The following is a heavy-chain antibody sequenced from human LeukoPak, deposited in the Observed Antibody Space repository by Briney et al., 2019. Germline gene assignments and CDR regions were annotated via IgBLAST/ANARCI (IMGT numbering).Heavy chain of an antibody. Sequence: ASVKVSCKASGYTCTSYAMHWVRQAPGQRLAWMGWITAGTGNTKCSQKFQGRVTITRDTSASTAYMELSSLRSEDTVFFFKQKTAYEILTGEIHNWFDPWGQGTLVTVSS. CDR3: QKTAYEILTGEIHNWFDP. J-gene: IGHJ5*02. CDR1: GYTCTSYA. V-gene: IGHV1-3*01. CDR2: ITAGTGNT. D-gene: IGHD3-9*01.